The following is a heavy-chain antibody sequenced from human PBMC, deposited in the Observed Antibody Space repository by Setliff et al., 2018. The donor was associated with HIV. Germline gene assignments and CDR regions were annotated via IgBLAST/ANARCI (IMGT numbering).Heavy chain of an antibody. D-gene: IGHD3-10*01. CDR2: VTHSGRT. V-gene: IGHV4-61*08. Sequence: SETLSLTCTVSGGSISSGDYYWSWIRQPPGKGLEWIGEVTHSGRTNYNPSLESRVTTSVDTSKNQFSLKLSSVTAADTAVYYCARGAELLWFGELHNIPYFDYWGQGTLVTVSS. CDR3: ARGAELLWFGELHNIPYFDY. J-gene: IGHJ4*02. CDR1: GGSISSGDYY.